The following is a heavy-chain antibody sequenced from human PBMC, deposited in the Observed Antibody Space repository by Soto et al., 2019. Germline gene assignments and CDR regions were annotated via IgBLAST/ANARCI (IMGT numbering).Heavy chain of an antibody. Sequence: SGPTLVNPTQTLTLTCTFSGFSLSTSAMCVTWIRQPPGKALERLAVIHWDDGKYYSTSLKTRLTISKDTSKNQVVLTMTNMDPVDTAIYYCARIRAWTGTHYYYGMDVWGQGTTVTVSS. D-gene: IGHD3-9*01. J-gene: IGHJ6*02. V-gene: IGHV2-70*13. CDR3: ARIRAWTGTHYYYGMDV. CDR1: GFSLSTSAMC. CDR2: IHWDDGK.